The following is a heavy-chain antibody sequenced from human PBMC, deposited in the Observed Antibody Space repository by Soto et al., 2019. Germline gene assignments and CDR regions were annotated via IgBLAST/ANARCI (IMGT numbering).Heavy chain of an antibody. Sequence: HPGGSLRLSFAASGFTFSSYAMSWVRQAPGKGLEWVSAISGSGGSTYYADSVKGRFTISRDNSKNTLYLQMNSLRAEDTAVYYCAKDIVVVVAATRLYYFDYWGQGTLVTVSS. CDR3: AKDIVVVVAATRLYYFDY. CDR1: GFTFSSYA. D-gene: IGHD2-15*01. V-gene: IGHV3-23*01. J-gene: IGHJ4*02. CDR2: ISGSGGST.